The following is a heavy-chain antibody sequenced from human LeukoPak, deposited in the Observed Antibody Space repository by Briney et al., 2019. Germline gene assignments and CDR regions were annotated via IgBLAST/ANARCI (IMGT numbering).Heavy chain of an antibody. CDR2: TYYRSRWYN. V-gene: IGHV6-1*01. D-gene: IGHD4-17*01. CDR1: GDSVSSNSVA. CDR3: ARDHDYGDYGTYEDY. Sequence: QTLSLTCAISGDSVSSNSVAWNWVRQSPSRGLEWLGRTYYRSRWYNDYAVSVKSRITINPDTSKNQFSLQLNSVTPEDTAVYYCARDHDYGDYGTYEDYWGQGTLVTVSS. J-gene: IGHJ4*02.